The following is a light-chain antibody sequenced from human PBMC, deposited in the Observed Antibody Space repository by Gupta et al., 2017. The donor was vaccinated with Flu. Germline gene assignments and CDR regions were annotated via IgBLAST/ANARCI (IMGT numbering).Light chain of an antibody. V-gene: IGLV3-21*02. CDR3: HVWDSSSDHWV. CDR2: DDS. Sequence: GQTSTITGGGDKIGSKSVHWYHQKPGQAPVLVVDDDSGRRSGITERFSGSNSGTTATFTISRVEAGDEADYYCHVWDSSSDHWVFGGGTKLTVL. CDR1: KIGSKS. J-gene: IGLJ3*02.